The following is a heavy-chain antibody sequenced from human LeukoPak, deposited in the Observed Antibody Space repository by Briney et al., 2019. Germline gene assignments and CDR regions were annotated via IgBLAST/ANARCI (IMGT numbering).Heavy chain of an antibody. J-gene: IGHJ4*02. CDR1: GGSFSGYY. CDR2: IYYSGST. CDR3: ARCSIESGFDY. D-gene: IGHD2-21*01. Sequence: SETLSLTCAVYGGSFSGYYWSWIRQPPGKGLEWIGYIYYSGSTNYNPSLKSRVTISVDTSKNQFSLKLSSVTAADTAVYYCARCSIESGFDYWGQGTLVTVSS. V-gene: IGHV4-59*01.